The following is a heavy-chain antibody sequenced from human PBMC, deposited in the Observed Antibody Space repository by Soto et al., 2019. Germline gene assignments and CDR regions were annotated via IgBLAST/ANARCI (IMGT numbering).Heavy chain of an antibody. V-gene: IGHV3-7*03. Sequence: GGSLRLSCAASGFSFGDYWMSWVRQDPGKGLEWVAHMKKDGSEKYYVDSVKGRFSVSRDNSKNSLYLQMDSLRAEDTAVYYCAKLGSGYYTGLYFDYWGQGTLVTVSS. CDR1: GFSFGDYW. D-gene: IGHD3-3*01. J-gene: IGHJ4*02. CDR3: AKLGSGYYTGLYFDY. CDR2: MKKDGSEK.